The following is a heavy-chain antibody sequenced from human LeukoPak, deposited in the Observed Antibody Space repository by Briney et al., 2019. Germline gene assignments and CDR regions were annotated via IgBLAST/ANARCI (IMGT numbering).Heavy chain of an antibody. CDR3: ARARGRVVTATSSCFDL. V-gene: IGHV4-39*07. CDR2: IYYSGDT. J-gene: IGHJ2*01. Sequence: PSETLSLTCTVSGGSITSSSHYWGWIRQPPGKGLEWIGSIYYSGDTYFNPSLKSRVTISVDTSKSQFSLKLSSVTAADTAVYYCARARGRVVTATSSCFDLWGRGTLVTVSS. CDR1: GGSITSSSHY. D-gene: IGHD2-21*02.